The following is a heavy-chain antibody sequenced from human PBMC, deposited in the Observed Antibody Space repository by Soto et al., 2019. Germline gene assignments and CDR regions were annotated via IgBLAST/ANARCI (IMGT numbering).Heavy chain of an antibody. J-gene: IGHJ4*02. CDR3: AAGADILTGYQFDY. Sequence: SETLSLTCTVSGDSISSYYWSWIRQPPGKGLEWIGYIYYSGSINYNPSLKSRVTISIDTSKNQFSLKLSSVTAADTAVYYCAAGADILTGYQFDYWGQGTLVTVSS. CDR2: IYYSGSI. CDR1: GDSISSYY. D-gene: IGHD3-9*01. V-gene: IGHV4-59*01.